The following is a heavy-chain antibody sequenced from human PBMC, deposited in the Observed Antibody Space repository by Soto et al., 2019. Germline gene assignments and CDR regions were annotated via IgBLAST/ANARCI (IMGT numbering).Heavy chain of an antibody. CDR2: IYRTRST. CDR1: GGSFTSNNW. CDR3: ASRDPGTSVDY. V-gene: IGHV4-4*02. D-gene: IGHD1-7*01. Sequence: NPSETLSLTCAVSGGSFTSNNWWTWVRQPPGQGLEWIGEIYRTRSTNYNPSLKSRVTISLDKSENQFSLKVTSLTAADTAVYYCASRDPGTSVDYWGQGTLVTVSS. J-gene: IGHJ4*02.